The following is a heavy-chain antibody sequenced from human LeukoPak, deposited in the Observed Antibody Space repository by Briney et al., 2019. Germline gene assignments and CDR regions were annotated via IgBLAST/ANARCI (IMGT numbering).Heavy chain of an antibody. Sequence: GGSLRLSCAASGFTFDDYAMHWVRQAPGKGLEWVSGISWNSGSIGYADSVKGRFTISRDNAKNSLYLQMNSLRAEDTALYYCAKDREDGYNYSGFDYWGQGTLVTVSS. CDR1: GFTFDDYA. D-gene: IGHD5-24*01. CDR3: AKDREDGYNYSGFDY. CDR2: ISWNSGSI. V-gene: IGHV3-9*01. J-gene: IGHJ4*02.